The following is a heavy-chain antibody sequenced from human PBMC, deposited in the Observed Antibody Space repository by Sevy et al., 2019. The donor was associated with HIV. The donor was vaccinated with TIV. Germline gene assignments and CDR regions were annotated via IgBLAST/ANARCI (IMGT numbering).Heavy chain of an antibody. V-gene: IGHV3-30-3*01. CDR3: ARDHGAAFGGVIVPDY. J-gene: IGHJ4*02. CDR1: AFTFSSYA. Sequence: GGSLRLSCAASAFTFSSYAMHWVRQAPGKGLEWVAVISYDGSNKYYADSVKGRFTISRDNSKNTLYLQMNSLRAEDTAVYYCARDHGAAFGGVIVPDYWGQGTLVTVSS. CDR2: ISYDGSNK. D-gene: IGHD3-16*02.